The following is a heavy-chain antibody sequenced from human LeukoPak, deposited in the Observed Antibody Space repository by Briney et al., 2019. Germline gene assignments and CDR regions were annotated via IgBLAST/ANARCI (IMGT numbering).Heavy chain of an antibody. Sequence: GGSLRLSCVASGFIFSGYSMNWVRQAPGKGLEWVSAISGSGGSTYYADSVKGRFTISRDNSKNTLYLQMNSLRAEDTAVYYCAKVQTYYYDSSGFFDYWGQGTLVTVSS. CDR3: AKVQTYYYDSSGFFDY. V-gene: IGHV3-23*01. CDR2: ISGSGGST. J-gene: IGHJ4*02. CDR1: GFIFSGYS. D-gene: IGHD3-22*01.